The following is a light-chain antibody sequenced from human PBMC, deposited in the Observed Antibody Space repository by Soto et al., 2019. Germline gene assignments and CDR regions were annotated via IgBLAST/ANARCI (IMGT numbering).Light chain of an antibody. V-gene: IGKV3-20*01. CDR1: QSIRSNY. CDR3: QQYDYSPMFT. J-gene: IGKJ3*01. CDR2: GAS. Sequence: EIVLTQSPGTLSLSPGERATLSCRASQSIRSNYLAWYQQKPGQAPRLLIYGASSRATGIPDRFSGSGSGTDFSLPISRLQPEDFAVYYCQQYDYSPMFTFGPGTKVDI.